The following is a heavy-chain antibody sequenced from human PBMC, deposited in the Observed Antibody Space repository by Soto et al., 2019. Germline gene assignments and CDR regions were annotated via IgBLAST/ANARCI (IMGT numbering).Heavy chain of an antibody. CDR2: IYPGDSDT. CDR3: ARRTGKYGDPSYYYGMDV. V-gene: IGHV5-51*01. CDR1: GDSFSNYW. Sequence: PGESLRLSCKGSGDSFSNYWIGWVRQMPGKGLEWMGIIYPGDSDTRYSPSFQGQVTISADKSISTAYLQWSSLKASDTAMYYCARRTGKYGDPSYYYGMDVWGQGTTVTVSS. J-gene: IGHJ6*02. D-gene: IGHD4-17*01.